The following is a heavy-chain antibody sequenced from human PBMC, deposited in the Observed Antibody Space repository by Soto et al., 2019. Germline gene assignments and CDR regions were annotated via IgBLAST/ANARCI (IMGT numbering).Heavy chain of an antibody. CDR2: ISYDGSNK. Sequence: QVQLVESGGGVVRPGRSLRLSCAASGFTFSSYGMHWVRQAPGKGLEWVAVISYDGSNKYYADSVKGRFTISRDNSKNTLYLQMNSLRAEDTAVYYCAKDIWSGYPLEYYGMDVWGQGTTVTVSS. CDR1: GFTFSSYG. J-gene: IGHJ6*02. V-gene: IGHV3-30*18. D-gene: IGHD3-3*01. CDR3: AKDIWSGYPLEYYGMDV.